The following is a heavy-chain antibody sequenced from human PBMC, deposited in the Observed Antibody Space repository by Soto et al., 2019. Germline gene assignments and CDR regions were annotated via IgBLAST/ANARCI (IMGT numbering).Heavy chain of an antibody. D-gene: IGHD1-26*01. Sequence: SVKVSCKASGFDFGSFGIQFLRQTRGRGLEWIGWIVVVSGSTNYARQFQGRVAISGDMSSSTAYLDLYDLKSDDTAVYFCSADHPHMAMGWPVWGQGTTVTVSS. V-gene: IGHV1-58*02. CDR2: IVVVSGST. CDR3: SADHPHMAMGWPV. J-gene: IGHJ6*02. CDR1: GFDFGSFG.